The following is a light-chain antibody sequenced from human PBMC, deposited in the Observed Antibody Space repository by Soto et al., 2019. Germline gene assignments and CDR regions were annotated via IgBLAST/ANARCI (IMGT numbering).Light chain of an antibody. V-gene: IGKV3-15*01. CDR2: GAS. Sequence: EIVMTQSPATLSVSPGERATLSCRASQSVSSNLAWYQQKPGQAPRLLIYGASTRATGIPARFSGSGSGTEFTLTISSLQSEDFAVYYCQEYNGWPYTFGQGTKLDI. CDR1: QSVSSN. J-gene: IGKJ2*01. CDR3: QEYNGWPYT.